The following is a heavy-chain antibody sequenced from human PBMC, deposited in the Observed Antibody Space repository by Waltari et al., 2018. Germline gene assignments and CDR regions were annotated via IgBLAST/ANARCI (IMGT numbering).Heavy chain of an antibody. D-gene: IGHD5-12*01. CDR3: AKAPSGYDPYFDY. V-gene: IGHV3-23*03. Sequence: VQLVESGGGLVQPGGSLRLSCAASGFTFSTYAMNWVRQATGKGVEWVSVIYRGGSIYYADSVKGRFTISRDNSNNTLYVQMNSLRVEDTAVYYCAKAPSGYDPYFDYWGQGTLVTVSS. J-gene: IGHJ4*02. CDR1: GFTFSTYA. CDR2: IYRGGSI.